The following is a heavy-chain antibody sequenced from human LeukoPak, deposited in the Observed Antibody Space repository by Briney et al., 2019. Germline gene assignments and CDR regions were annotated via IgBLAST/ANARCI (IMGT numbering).Heavy chain of an antibody. CDR1: GGSISSGGYY. J-gene: IGHJ5*02. D-gene: IGHD6-19*01. V-gene: IGHV4-30-2*01. Sequence: SQTLSLTCTGSGGSISSGGYYWSWIRQPPGKGLEWIGYIYHSGSTYYNPSLKSRVTISVDRSKNQFSLKLSSVTAADTAVYYCARDGIAVAGTSDLWGQGTLVTVSS. CDR2: IYHSGST. CDR3: ARDGIAVAGTSDL.